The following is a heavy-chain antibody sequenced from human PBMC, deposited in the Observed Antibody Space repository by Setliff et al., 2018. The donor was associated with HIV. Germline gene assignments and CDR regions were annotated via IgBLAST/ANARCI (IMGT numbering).Heavy chain of an antibody. D-gene: IGHD3-22*01. CDR3: ARGLSFYDPGGFDY. CDR2: IFHSGDT. Sequence: PSETLSLTCSVSGVSVGSGDYYWHWIRQHPEKALEWIGYIFHSGDTYYNPSLKSRISMSVDTSKNQFSLKLSSVTAADTAVYYCARGLSFYDPGGFDYWGQGTLVTVSS. V-gene: IGHV4-31*03. J-gene: IGHJ4*02. CDR1: GVSVGSGDYY.